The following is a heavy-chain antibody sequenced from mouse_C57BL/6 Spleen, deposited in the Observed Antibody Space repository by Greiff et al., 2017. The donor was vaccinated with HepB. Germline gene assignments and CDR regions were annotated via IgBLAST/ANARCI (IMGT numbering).Heavy chain of an antibody. J-gene: IGHJ4*01. CDR1: GFTFSDYG. V-gene: IGHV5-17*01. CDR2: ISSGSSTI. CDR3: ARRDYYGSSYFYAMDY. D-gene: IGHD1-1*01. Sequence: DVKLVESGGGLVKPGGSLKLSCAASGFTFSDYGMHWVRQAPEKGLEWVAYISSGSSTIYYADTVKGRFTISRDNAKNTLFLQMTSLRSEDTAMYYCARRDYYGSSYFYAMDYWGQGTSVTVSS.